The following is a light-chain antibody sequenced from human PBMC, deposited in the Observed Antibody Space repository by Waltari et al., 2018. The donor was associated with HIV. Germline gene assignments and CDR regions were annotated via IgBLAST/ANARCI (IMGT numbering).Light chain of an antibody. CDR3: QQSFSTPWT. J-gene: IGKJ1*01. CDR2: GAS. CDR1: QTISSY. V-gene: IGKV1-39*01. Sequence: DIQMTQSPSSLSASVGYRVTSTCRASQTISSYLNWYQQKLGTAPKLLIYGASSLQSGVPSRFSGSGSGTAFTLTISSLQTDDFATYYCQQSFSTPWTFGQGTKVEIK.